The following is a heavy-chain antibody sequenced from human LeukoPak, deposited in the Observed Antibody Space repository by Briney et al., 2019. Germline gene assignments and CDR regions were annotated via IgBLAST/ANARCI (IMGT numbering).Heavy chain of an antibody. J-gene: IGHJ5*02. CDR3: AREGSGDWFDP. Sequence: PSETLSLTCTLSGGSISSYYWSWIREPPGKRLEWIGYINPSGSTNYNPSLKSRVTISVDTSKNQFSLKLSSVTAADTAVYYCAREGSGDWFDPWGQGTLVTVSS. CDR2: INPSGST. CDR1: GGSISSYY. V-gene: IGHV4-4*09.